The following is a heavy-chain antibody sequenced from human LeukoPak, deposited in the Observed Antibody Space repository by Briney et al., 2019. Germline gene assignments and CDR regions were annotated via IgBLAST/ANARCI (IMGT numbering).Heavy chain of an antibody. CDR3: AKPLTSFIVVVVAATSGAFDI. D-gene: IGHD2-15*01. CDR2: ISGSGGST. V-gene: IGHV3-23*01. CDR1: GFTFSSYA. J-gene: IGHJ3*02. Sequence: PGGSLRLSCAASGFTFSSYAMSWVRQAPGKGLEWVSAISGSGGSTYYADSVKGRFTISRDNSKNTLYLQMNSLRAEDTAVYYCAKPLTSFIVVVVAATSGAFDIWGQGTMVTVSS.